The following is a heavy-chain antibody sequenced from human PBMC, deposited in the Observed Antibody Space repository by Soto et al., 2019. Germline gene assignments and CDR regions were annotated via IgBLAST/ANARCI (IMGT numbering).Heavy chain of an antibody. V-gene: IGHV4-4*02. CDR1: GGSISSSNW. D-gene: IGHD2-2*01. CDR3: ARVVGGYYYGMDV. Sequence: QVQLQESGPGLVKPSGTLSLTCAVSGGSISSSNWWSWVRQPPGKGLEWIGEIYHSGSTNYNPSLKRRLTIAVDKSKNQFSLKLSSLTAADTAVYYCARVVGGYYYGMDVWGQGTTVTVSS. J-gene: IGHJ6*02. CDR2: IYHSGST.